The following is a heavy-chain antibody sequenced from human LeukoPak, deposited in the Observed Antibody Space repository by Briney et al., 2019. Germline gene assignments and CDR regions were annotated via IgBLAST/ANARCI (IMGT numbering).Heavy chain of an antibody. CDR1: GGSFSGYY. D-gene: IGHD3-10*01. J-gene: IGHJ6*03. V-gene: IGHV4-34*01. CDR2: INHSGST. CDR3: ARHMVVRGVISYMDV. Sequence: SETLSLTCAVYGGSFSGYYWSWIRQPPGKGLEWIGEINHSGSTNYNPSLKSRVTISVDTSKNQFSLKLSSVTAADTAVYYCARHMVVRGVISYMDVWGRGTTVTVSS.